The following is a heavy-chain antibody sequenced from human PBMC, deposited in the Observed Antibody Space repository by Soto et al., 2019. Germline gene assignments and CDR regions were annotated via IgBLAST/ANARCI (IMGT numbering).Heavy chain of an antibody. CDR3: ARGFDILTVVFYLDY. V-gene: IGHV4-39*01. CDR1: GGSMSSISYY. CDR2: MYYSGFCSGST. Sequence: HLQLQESGPGLVNPSETLSLTCTVSGGSMSSISYYWGWVRQPPGKGLECIARMYYSGFCSGSTYYTPSLIVRVIISVDTSKNQFALKVSSGTAADTAVYYCARGFDILTVVFYLDYWGQGTLVTVSS. J-gene: IGHJ4*02. D-gene: IGHD3-9*01.